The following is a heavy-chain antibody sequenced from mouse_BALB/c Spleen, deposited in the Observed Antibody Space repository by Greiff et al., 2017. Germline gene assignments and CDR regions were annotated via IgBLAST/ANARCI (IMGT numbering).Heavy chain of an antibody. CDR1: GFTFSSYG. CDR3: ARHDGYDPVLFAY. J-gene: IGHJ3*01. D-gene: IGHD2-2*01. CDR2: ISSGGSYT. V-gene: IGHV5-6*01. Sequence: EVKVVESGGDLVKPGGSLKLSCAASGFTFSSYGMSWVRQTPDKRLEWVATISSGGSYTYYPDSVKGRFTISRDNAKNTLYLQMSSLKSEDTAMYYCARHDGYDPVLFAYWGQGTLVTVSA.